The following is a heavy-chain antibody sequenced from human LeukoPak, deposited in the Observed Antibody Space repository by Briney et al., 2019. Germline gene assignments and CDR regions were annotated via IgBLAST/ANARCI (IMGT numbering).Heavy chain of an antibody. CDR2: ISGDGKSI. J-gene: IGHJ5*02. Sequence: PGGSLRLSCVASGITFSTHCMHWVRQAPGKGLVWVSCISGDGKSITYTDSVEGRFTISRDNDKNTMYLQMNSMRAEDTAIYYCENAGRLSYSSGWYTWGEGTLVTVSS. CDR3: ENAGRLSYSSGWYT. CDR1: GITFSTHC. D-gene: IGHD6-19*01. V-gene: IGHV3-74*01.